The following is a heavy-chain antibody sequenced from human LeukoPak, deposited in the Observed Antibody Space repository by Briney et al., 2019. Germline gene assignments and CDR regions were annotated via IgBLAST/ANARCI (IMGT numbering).Heavy chain of an antibody. CDR1: GDTLTELS. CDR3: ATGGPWGLLKY. D-gene: IGHD3-9*01. CDR2: FDPEHGEM. J-gene: IGHJ4*02. Sequence: ASVKVSCRVSGDTLTELSTHWVRQAPGIGLEWMGGFDPEHGEMIYAQKLQGRVTMTEDRSTDTAYMELSSLRSEDTAVYYCATGGPWGLLKYWGQGTLVTVSS. V-gene: IGHV1-24*01.